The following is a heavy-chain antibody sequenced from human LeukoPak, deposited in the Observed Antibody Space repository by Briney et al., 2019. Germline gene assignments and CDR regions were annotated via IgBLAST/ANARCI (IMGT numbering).Heavy chain of an antibody. V-gene: IGHV1-2*02. CDR3: ARAGVYSGTYGPPFDY. CDR1: GYTFTGYY. J-gene: IGHJ4*02. Sequence: ASVKVSCKASGYTFTGYYMHWVRQAPGQGLEWMGWINPNSGGTNYAQKFQGRVTMTRDTSISTACMELCRLRSDDTAVYYCARAGVYSGTYGPPFDYWGQGTLVTVSS. CDR2: INPNSGGT. D-gene: IGHD1-26*01.